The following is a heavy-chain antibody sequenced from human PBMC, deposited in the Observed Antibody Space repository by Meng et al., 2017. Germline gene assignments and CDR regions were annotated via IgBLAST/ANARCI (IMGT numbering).Heavy chain of an antibody. Sequence: GGSLRLSCAASGFTFSDYYMSWIRQAPGKGLEWVSYISSSGSTIYYADSVKGRFTISRDNAKNSLYLQMNSLRAEDTAVYYCASRSVDTAMVLLESHDAFDIWGQGTMVTVSS. CDR2: ISSSGSTI. V-gene: IGHV3-11*01. J-gene: IGHJ3*02. D-gene: IGHD5-18*01. CDR1: GFTFSDYY. CDR3: ASRSVDTAMVLLESHDAFDI.